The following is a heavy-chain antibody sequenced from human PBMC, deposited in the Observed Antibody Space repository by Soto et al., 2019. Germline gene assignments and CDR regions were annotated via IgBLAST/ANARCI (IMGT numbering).Heavy chain of an antibody. V-gene: IGHV4-39*02. J-gene: IGHJ5*02. CDR1: GGSFSSNNYY. D-gene: IGHD3-16*01. Sequence: SETLSFTCTVSGGSFSSNNYYWGLIRQPPWKELEWIGSLKPTGSAYYTPPLKSRFTISGGTSKIRFSLVLSSGTPGDKAVYYCGRRGYDYVWGSYWLDPWCLGPLVTVSS. CDR3: GRRGYDYVWGSYWLDP. CDR2: LKPTGSA.